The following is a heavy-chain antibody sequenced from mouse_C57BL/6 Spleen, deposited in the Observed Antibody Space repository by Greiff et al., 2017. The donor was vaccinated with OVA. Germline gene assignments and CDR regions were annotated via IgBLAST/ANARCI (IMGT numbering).Heavy chain of an antibody. J-gene: IGHJ2*01. V-gene: IGHV1-80*01. Sequence: QVQLKESGAELVKPGASVKISCKASGYAFSSYWMNWVKQRPGKGLEWIGQLYPGDGDTNYNGKFKGKATLTADKSSSTAYMQLSRLTSEDSAVYFCARSPTSYYVDYWGQGTTLTVSS. CDR2: LYPGDGDT. CDR3: ARSPTSYYVDY. CDR1: GYAFSSYW.